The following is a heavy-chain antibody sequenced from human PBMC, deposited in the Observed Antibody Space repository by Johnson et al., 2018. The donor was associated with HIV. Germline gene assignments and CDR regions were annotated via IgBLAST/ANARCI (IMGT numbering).Heavy chain of an antibody. CDR1: GITVSSNY. CDR2: IFSVGSA. Sequence: VQLVESGGGVVQPGGSLRLSCAASGITVSSNYMSWVRQAPGKGLEWVSVIFSVGSAYSADSVKGRFLISRDISKNMLYLQMNSLRPGDTAVYYCARDGRDLVTRGSFDIWGQGTVVTVSS. J-gene: IGHJ3*02. D-gene: IGHD3-9*01. CDR3: ARDGRDLVTRGSFDI. V-gene: IGHV3-66*02.